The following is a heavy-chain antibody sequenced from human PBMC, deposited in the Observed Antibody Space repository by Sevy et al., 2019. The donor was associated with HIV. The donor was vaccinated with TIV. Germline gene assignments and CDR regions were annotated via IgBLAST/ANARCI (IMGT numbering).Heavy chain of an antibody. CDR1: GFTLSSYW. Sequence: GGSLRLSCAASGFTLSSYWMTWVRQAPGKGLEWVANMRQDGNEKYYVDSVKGRFTISRDNAKNSLYLQMNSLRAEDTAVYYCARGIYGSGSRLGLGYWGQGTLVTVSS. CDR2: MRQDGNEK. D-gene: IGHD3-10*01. CDR3: ARGIYGSGSRLGLGY. J-gene: IGHJ4*02. V-gene: IGHV3-7*01.